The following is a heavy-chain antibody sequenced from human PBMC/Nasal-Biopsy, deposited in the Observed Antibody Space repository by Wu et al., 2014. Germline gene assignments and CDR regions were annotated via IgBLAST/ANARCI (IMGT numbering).Heavy chain of an antibody. CDR3: AATGAGSSWPIFNWLDS. Sequence: TLSLTCTISDGSIINDDWYWSWVRQPPGKDLEWIGYIHHSGGAYYNPSLKSRVSMSVDTSNNQFFLKLTSLTAADTAMYYCAATGAGSSWPIFNWLDSWSPGTLVIVSS. CDR2: IHHSGGA. J-gene: IGHJ5*01. D-gene: IGHD6-13*01. V-gene: IGHV4-30-4*01. CDR1: DGSIINDDWY.